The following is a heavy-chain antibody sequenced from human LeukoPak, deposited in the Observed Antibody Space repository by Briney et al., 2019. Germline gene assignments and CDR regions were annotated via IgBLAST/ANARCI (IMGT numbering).Heavy chain of an antibody. D-gene: IGHD3-10*01. CDR1: GYTFTNYA. CDR2: INAGNGNT. J-gene: IGHJ6*04. Sequence: GASVKVSCKASGYTFTNYAMHWVRQAPGQRLEWMGWINAGNGNTKYSQKFQGRVTITRDTSASTAYMELSSLRSEDTAVYYCARADDLITMVRGVRLDYYYYGMDVWGKGTTVTVSS. CDR3: ARADDLITMVRGVRLDYYYYGMDV. V-gene: IGHV1-3*01.